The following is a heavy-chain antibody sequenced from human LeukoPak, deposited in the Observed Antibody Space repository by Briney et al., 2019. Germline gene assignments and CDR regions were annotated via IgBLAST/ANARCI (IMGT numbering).Heavy chain of an antibody. CDR2: IYSGGST. CDR3: ARGSDDYVDFDY. V-gene: IGHV3-66*01. CDR1: GFTVSSNY. D-gene: IGHD4-17*01. Sequence: GGSLRLSCAASGFTVSSNYMSWVRQAPGKGLEWVSVIYSGGSTYYADSVKGRFTISRDNAKKSLYLQMNSLRAEDTAVYYCARGSDDYVDFDYWGQGTLVTVSS. J-gene: IGHJ4*02.